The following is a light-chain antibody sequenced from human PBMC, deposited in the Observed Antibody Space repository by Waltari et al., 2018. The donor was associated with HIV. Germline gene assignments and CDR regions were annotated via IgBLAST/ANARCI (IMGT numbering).Light chain of an antibody. V-gene: IGLV1-47*01. CDR2: RND. J-gene: IGLJ3*02. Sequence: QPKMTQAPSASKTPGPRITMSCSGSKSNIGNNSIYWYQQIPGAAPRLVMARNDQRPAGVPDRFSGTKSGTSAFLAITNLRLDDEATYVCASWDDNLRHWVFGGGTKLTVL. CDR1: KSNIGNNS. CDR3: ASWDDNLRHWV.